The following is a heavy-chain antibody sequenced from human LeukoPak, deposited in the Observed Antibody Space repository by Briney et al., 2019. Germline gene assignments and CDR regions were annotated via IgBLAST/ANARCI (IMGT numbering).Heavy chain of an antibody. CDR1: GYTFTVYY. D-gene: IGHD3-3*01. J-gene: IGHJ4*02. Sequence: ASVKVSCKSSGYTFTVYYMHWVRQAPGQGLEWMGWINPNSGGTNYAQKFQGRVTMTRDTSISTAYMELSRLRSDDTAVYYCARDRATYYDFWSGYLVDYWGQGTLVTVSS. CDR3: ARDRATYYDFWSGYLVDY. V-gene: IGHV1-2*02. CDR2: INPNSGGT.